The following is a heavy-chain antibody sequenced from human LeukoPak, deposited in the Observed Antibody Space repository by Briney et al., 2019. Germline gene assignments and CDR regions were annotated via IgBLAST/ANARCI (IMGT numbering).Heavy chain of an antibody. CDR1: GFTFSSYA. J-gene: IGHJ6*02. D-gene: IGHD2-15*01. V-gene: IGHV3-23*01. Sequence: GGSLRLSCAASGFTFSSYAMSWVRQAPGKGLEWVSAISGSGGSTYYADSVKGRFTISRDNSKNTLYLQMNSLRAEDTAVYYCAKEPPDYCSGGSCYVYYGMDVWGHGTTVTVSS. CDR3: AKEPPDYCSGGSCYVYYGMDV. CDR2: ISGSGGST.